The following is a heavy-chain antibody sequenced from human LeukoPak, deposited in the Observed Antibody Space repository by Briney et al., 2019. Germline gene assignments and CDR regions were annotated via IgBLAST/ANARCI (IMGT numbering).Heavy chain of an antibody. J-gene: IGHJ6*02. CDR3: ASIAAAGTNYYYCGMDV. V-gene: IGHV1-2*02. CDR1: GYTFTGYY. CDR2: INPNSGGT. Sequence: ASVKVSCKASGYTFTGYYMHWVRQAPGQGLEWMGWINPNSGGTNYAQKFQGRVTMTRDTSISTAYMELRSLRSDDTAVYYCASIAAAGTNYYYCGMDVWGQGTTVTVSS. D-gene: IGHD6-13*01.